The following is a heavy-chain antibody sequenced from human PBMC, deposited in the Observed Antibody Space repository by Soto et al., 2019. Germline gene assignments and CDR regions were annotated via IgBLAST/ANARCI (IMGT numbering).Heavy chain of an antibody. CDR1: GGSFSPYF. V-gene: IGHV4-34*01. CDR2: INHSGST. D-gene: IGHD6-19*01. CDR3: ARLASGWQYYYFDF. J-gene: IGHJ2*01. Sequence: SETLSLTCAVYGGSFSPYFWSWIRQPPGKGLEWIGEINHSGSTNYNPSLTRRANLSVDTSKNQVSLKLTSVTAADTVVYYCARLASGWQYYYFDFWGRGTPVTVSS.